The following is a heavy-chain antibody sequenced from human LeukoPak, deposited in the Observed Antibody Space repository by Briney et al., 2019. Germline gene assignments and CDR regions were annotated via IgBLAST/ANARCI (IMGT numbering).Heavy chain of an antibody. D-gene: IGHD2-15*01. CDR2: IGSSGSTI. CDR1: GXTFSSYE. Sequence: HPGGSLRLSCAASGXTFSSYEMNWVRQAPGKGLEWVSYIGSSGSTIYYADSVKGRFTISRDNAKNSLYLQMNSLRAEDTAVYYCARDVVVVAATHYYGMDVWGQGTTVTVSS. J-gene: IGHJ6*02. V-gene: IGHV3-48*03. CDR3: ARDVVVVAATHYYGMDV.